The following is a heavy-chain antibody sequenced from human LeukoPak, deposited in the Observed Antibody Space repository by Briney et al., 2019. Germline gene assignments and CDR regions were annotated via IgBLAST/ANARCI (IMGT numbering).Heavy chain of an antibody. J-gene: IGHJ5*02. CDR1: GGTFSSYA. Sequence: AASVKVSCKASGGTFSSYAISWVRQAPGQGLEWMGGIIPIFGTANYAQKFQGRVTITADESTSTAYMELSSLRSEDTAVYYCARGEDSGYDSGWFDPWGQGTLVTVSS. CDR2: IIPIFGTA. D-gene: IGHD5-12*01. V-gene: IGHV1-69*13. CDR3: ARGEDSGYDSGWFDP.